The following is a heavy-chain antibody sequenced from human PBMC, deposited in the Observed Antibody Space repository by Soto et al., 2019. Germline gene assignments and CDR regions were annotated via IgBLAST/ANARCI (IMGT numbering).Heavy chain of an antibody. V-gene: IGHV3-23*01. Sequence: EVQLLESGGGLVQPGGSLRLSCAASGFTFSSYAMSWVRQAPGKGLEWVSAISGSGGSTYYADSVKGRFTISRDNSKNTLYLQMNSLRAEDTAVYYCASLTAVPAAMLGAFDIWGQGTMVTVSS. D-gene: IGHD2-2*01. CDR3: ASLTAVPAAMLGAFDI. CDR2: ISGSGGST. J-gene: IGHJ3*02. CDR1: GFTFSSYA.